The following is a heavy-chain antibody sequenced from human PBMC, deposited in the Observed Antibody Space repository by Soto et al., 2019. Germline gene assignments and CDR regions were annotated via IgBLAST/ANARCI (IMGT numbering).Heavy chain of an antibody. V-gene: IGHV3-33*08. CDR3: AREWHGGSSAPFDY. J-gene: IGHJ4*02. CDR1: GFTYSTYT. D-gene: IGHD1-26*01. CDR2: IWYDGSNK. Sequence: PGGSLRLSCAASGFTYSTYTMHWVRQAPGKGLEWVAVIWYDGSNKYYADSVKGRFTISRDNSKNTLYLQMNSLRAEDTAVYYCAREWHGGSSAPFDYWGQGTLVTVSS.